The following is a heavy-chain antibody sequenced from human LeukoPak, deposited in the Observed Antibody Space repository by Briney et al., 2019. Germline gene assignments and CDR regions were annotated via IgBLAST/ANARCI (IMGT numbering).Heavy chain of an antibody. CDR2: IKQDGSEK. CDR3: ARHGGAFDI. CDR1: GFTFSTYW. V-gene: IGHV3-7*01. Sequence: PGGSLRLSCAASGFTFSTYWMSWARQAPGKRPEWVAYIKQDGSEKDYLDSVKGRFTISRDNAKNSLYLQMNSLRGEDTAVYYCARHGGAFDIWSQGTLVTVSS. J-gene: IGHJ3*02. D-gene: IGHD3-10*01.